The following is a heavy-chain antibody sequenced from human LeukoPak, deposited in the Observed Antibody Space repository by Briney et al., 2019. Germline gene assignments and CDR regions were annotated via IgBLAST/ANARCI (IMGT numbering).Heavy chain of an antibody. J-gene: IGHJ4*02. V-gene: IGHV4-61*02. CDR3: AVSRITMVRGVIMPFDY. Sequence: SETLSLTCTVSGGSISSGSYYWSWIRKPAGKGLEWIGRIYTSGSTNYNPSLKSRVPISVDTSKNQFSLKLSSVTAADTAVYYCAVSRITMVRGVIMPFDYWGQGTLVTVSS. D-gene: IGHD3-10*01. CDR1: GGSISSGSYY. CDR2: IYTSGST.